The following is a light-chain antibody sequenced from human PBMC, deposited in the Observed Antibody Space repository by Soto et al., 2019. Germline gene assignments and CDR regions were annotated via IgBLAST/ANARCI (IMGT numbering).Light chain of an antibody. CDR3: MQSTQLPPT. CDR2: EVY. Sequence: DVVLTQTPLSLSVTPGQPASISCKSSQSLLHNGGETYLFWYLQKPGQSQQLLIYEVYNRFSGVQDRFSGSGSGTDFTLEIRRVEAEDVGIYYCMQSTQLPPTFGQGTRLEIK. J-gene: IGKJ5*01. CDR1: QSLLHNGGETY. V-gene: IGKV2D-29*02.